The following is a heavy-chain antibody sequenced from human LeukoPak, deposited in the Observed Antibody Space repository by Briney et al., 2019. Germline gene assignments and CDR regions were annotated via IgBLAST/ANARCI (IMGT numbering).Heavy chain of an antibody. CDR2: INPNSGGT. J-gene: IGHJ5*02. Sequence: ASVKVSCKASGYTFTGHYMHWVRQAPGQGLEWMGWINPNSGGTNYAQKFQGRVTMTRDTSISTAYMELSRLRSDDTAVYYCARDRGLRMVRGPMEGPWGQGTLVTVSS. CDR3: ARDRGLRMVRGPMEGP. V-gene: IGHV1-2*02. CDR1: GYTFTGHY. D-gene: IGHD3-10*01.